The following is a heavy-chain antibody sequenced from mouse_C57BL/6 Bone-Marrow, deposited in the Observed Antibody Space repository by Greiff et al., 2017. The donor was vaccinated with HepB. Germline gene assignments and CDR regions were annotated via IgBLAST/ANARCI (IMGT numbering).Heavy chain of an antibody. J-gene: IGHJ1*03. V-gene: IGHV1-81*01. CDR1: GYTFTSYG. Sequence: VKLQQSGAELARPGASVKLSCKASGYTFTSYGISWVKQRTGQGLEWIGEIYPRSGNTYYNEKFKGKATLTADKSSSTAYMELRSLTSEDSAVYFCAKFPLNFDVWGTGTTVTVSS. CDR2: IYPRSGNT. CDR3: AKFPLNFDV.